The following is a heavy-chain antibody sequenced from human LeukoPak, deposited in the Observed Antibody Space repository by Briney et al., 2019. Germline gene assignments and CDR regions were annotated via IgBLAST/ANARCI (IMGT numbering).Heavy chain of an antibody. D-gene: IGHD3-10*01. CDR2: IYSGGST. CDR1: GLRVNSNY. J-gene: IGHJ4*02. Sequence: GGSLRLSCAASGLRVNSNYMSWVRQAPGKGLEWVSVIYSGGSTSYADSVKGRFTISRDNSKNTMYLQMNSLRAEDTTVDYCARITSTNFDYWGQGTLVTVSS. V-gene: IGHV3-53*01. CDR3: ARITSTNFDY.